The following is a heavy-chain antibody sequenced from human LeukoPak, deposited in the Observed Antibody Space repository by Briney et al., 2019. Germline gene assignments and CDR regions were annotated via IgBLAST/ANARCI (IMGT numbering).Heavy chain of an antibody. J-gene: IGHJ4*02. Sequence: SETLSLTCTVSXCSISTYYWGWIRQPPGKGLEWIGSMFYSGSTYYNPSLKSRVTISVDTSKNQFSLKLSSVTAADTAVFYCARSPYGSSWYYFDYWGQGTLVTVSS. CDR2: MFYSGST. V-gene: IGHV4-39*01. CDR1: XCSISTYY. D-gene: IGHD6-13*01. CDR3: ARSPYGSSWYYFDY.